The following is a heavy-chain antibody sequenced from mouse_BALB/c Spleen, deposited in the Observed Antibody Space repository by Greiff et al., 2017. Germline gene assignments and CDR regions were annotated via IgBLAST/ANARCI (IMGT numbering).Heavy chain of an antibody. J-gene: IGHJ4*01. CDR1: GFAFSSYD. D-gene: IGHD2-4*01. Sequence: DVQLQESGGGLVKPGGSLKLSCAASGFAFSSYDMSWVRQTPEKRLEWVAYISSGGGSTYYPDTVKGRFTISRDNAKNTLYLQMSSLTSEDTAMYYCARLENYDDAMDYWGQGTSVTVSS. V-gene: IGHV5-12-1*01. CDR3: ARLENYDDAMDY. CDR2: ISSGGGST.